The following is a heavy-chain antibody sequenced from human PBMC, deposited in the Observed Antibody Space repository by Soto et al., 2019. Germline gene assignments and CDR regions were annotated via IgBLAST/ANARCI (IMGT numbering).Heavy chain of an antibody. J-gene: IGHJ6*02. D-gene: IGHD3-16*01. CDR1: GFTFSRVS. CDR2: IGEGGFST. V-gene: IGHV3-23*01. Sequence: GGSLRLSCEASGFTFSRVSMNWVRQVPGKGLEWVSVIGEGGFSTQYAASVKGRFTISRDNSKNMLYLQMNSLRSDDTAVYYCARDSITRVSSDVPGMDVWGQGTTVTV. CDR3: ARDSITRVSSDVPGMDV.